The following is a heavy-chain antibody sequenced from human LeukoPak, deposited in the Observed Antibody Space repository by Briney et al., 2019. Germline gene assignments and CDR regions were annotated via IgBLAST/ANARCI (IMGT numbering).Heavy chain of an antibody. CDR1: GNTFTSYA. D-gene: IGHD4-23*01. Sequence: ASVKVSCKASGNTFTSYAITWVRQAPGQGLEWMGWISAHNGNTNYAQNLQGRVTMTTDTSTSTAYMELRSLRSDDTAVYYCARQGYGGHSQGAADYWGQGTLVTVSS. J-gene: IGHJ4*02. CDR2: ISAHNGNT. V-gene: IGHV1-18*01. CDR3: ARQGYGGHSQGAADY.